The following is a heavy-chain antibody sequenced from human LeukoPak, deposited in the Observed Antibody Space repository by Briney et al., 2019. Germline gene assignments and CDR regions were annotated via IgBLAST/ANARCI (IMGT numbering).Heavy chain of an antibody. Sequence: GGSLRLSCAASGFTFGSYGMHWVRQAPGKGLEWVAVISYDGSNKYYADSVKGRFTISRDNSKNTLYLQMNSLRAEDTAVYYCATDSFGRLVVPAAMRKMKDIKTYYYYGMDVWGQGTTVTVSS. CDR3: ATDSFGRLVVPAAMRKMKDIKTYYYYGMDV. J-gene: IGHJ6*02. D-gene: IGHD2-2*01. V-gene: IGHV3-30*03. CDR1: GFTFGSYG. CDR2: ISYDGSNK.